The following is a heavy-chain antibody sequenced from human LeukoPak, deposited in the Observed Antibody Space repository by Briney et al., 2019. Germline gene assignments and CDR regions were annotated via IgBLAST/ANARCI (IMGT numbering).Heavy chain of an antibody. V-gene: IGHV3-72*01. Sequence: PGGSLRLSCAASGFTFSDHYMDWVRQAPGKGLEWVGRTRNKANSYTTEYAASVKGRFTISRDDSENSLYLHMHGLKTEDTAVYYCVRLTLNTVYSYYYFMDVWGKGTTVTVSS. CDR1: GFTFSDHY. CDR3: VRLTLNTVYSYYYFMDV. CDR2: TRNKANSYTT. D-gene: IGHD2-2*02. J-gene: IGHJ6*03.